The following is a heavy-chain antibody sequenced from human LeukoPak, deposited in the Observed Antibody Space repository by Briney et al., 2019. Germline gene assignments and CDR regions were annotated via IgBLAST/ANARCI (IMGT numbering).Heavy chain of an antibody. CDR3: ARGGGLDV. Sequence: GGSLRLSCAAPGFTFRSYWMNWARQAPGKGLEWVASINHNGNVNYYVDSAKGRFTISRDNAKNSLYLQMSNLRAEDTAVYFCARGGGLDVWGQGATVTVSS. D-gene: IGHD3-16*01. CDR2: INHNGNVN. V-gene: IGHV3-7*03. CDR1: GFTFRSYW. J-gene: IGHJ6*02.